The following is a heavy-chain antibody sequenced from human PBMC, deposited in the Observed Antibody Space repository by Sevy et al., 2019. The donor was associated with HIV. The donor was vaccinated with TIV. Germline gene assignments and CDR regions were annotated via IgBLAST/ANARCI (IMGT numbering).Heavy chain of an antibody. CDR1: GFTFSSYA. CDR3: ARAEGPGYCSGGNCHDYSGYFDY. CDR2: ISYDGSNK. Sequence: WGSLRLSCAASGFTFSSYAMHWVLQAPGKGLEWVAVISYDGSNKYYADSGKGRFTISRDNSKNTLYLQMNSLRAEDTAVYYCARAEGPGYCSGGNCHDYSGYFDYWGQGTLVTVSS. D-gene: IGHD2-15*01. V-gene: IGHV3-30-3*01. J-gene: IGHJ4*02.